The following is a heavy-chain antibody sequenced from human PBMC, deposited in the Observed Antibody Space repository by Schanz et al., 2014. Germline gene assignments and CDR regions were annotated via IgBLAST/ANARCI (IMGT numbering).Heavy chain of an antibody. D-gene: IGHD4-17*01. CDR2: INPSGGST. CDR1: GYTFTDYY. CDR3: ARGTALAYYGMDV. J-gene: IGHJ6*02. Sequence: QVQLVQSGAEVKKLGASVKVSCKASGYTFTDYYMHWVRQAPGQGLEWMATINPSGGSTSFAQKFQDRVTMTTDTSTTTAYMELRSLRSDDTAVYYCARGTALAYYGMDVWGQGTTVTVSS. V-gene: IGHV1-46*01.